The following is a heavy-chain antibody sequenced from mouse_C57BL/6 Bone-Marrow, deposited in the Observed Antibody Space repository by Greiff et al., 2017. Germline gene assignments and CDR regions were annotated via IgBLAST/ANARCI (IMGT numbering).Heavy chain of an antibody. V-gene: IGHV6-3*01. D-gene: IGHD2-3*01. CDR1: GFTFSNYW. Sequence: EVKLVESGGGLVQPGGSMKLSCVASGFTFSNYWMNWVRQSPEKGLEWVAQIRLKSDNYATHYAESVKGRFTISRDDSKSSVYLQMNNLRAEDTGIYYCTGRWFTYAMDYWGQGTSVTVSS. CDR3: TGRWFTYAMDY. J-gene: IGHJ4*01. CDR2: IRLKSDNYAT.